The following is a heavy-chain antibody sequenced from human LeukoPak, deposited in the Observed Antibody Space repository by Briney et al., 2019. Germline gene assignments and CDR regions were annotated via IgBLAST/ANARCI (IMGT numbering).Heavy chain of an antibody. Sequence: SETLSLTCAVSGGSFSGYSWNWFRNSPGKGLGWIGEINQSGSTKYNPSLKSRVTISIDTSKSQFSMRLNSVTAADTALYYCARCDSGGWFFDSWGQGALVTVSS. CDR3: ARCDSGGWFFDS. J-gene: IGHJ5*01. D-gene: IGHD6-19*01. V-gene: IGHV4-34*01. CDR1: GGSFSGYS. CDR2: INQSGST.